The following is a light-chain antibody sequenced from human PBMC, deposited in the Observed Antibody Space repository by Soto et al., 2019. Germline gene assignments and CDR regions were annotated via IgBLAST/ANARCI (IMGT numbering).Light chain of an antibody. Sequence: QSALTQPPSVSGAPGQRVAISCTGSSSNIGADYDVHWYQQFPGTAPKLLIYGNSNRPSGVPDRFSGSKSGTSASLAISGLQAEDAADYYCQSYDISLSGTVFGTGTKLTVL. J-gene: IGLJ1*01. CDR3: QSYDISLSGTV. CDR1: SSNIGADYD. CDR2: GNS. V-gene: IGLV1-40*01.